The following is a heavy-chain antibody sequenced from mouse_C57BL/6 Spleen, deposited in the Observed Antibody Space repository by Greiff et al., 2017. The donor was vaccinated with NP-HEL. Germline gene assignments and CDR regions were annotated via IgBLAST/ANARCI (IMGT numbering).Heavy chain of an antibody. Sequence: VQLQQSGAELVRPGASVTLSCKASGYTFTDYEMHWVKQTPVHGLEWIGAIDPETGGTAYNQKFKGKAILTADKSSSTAYMELRSLTSEDSAVYYCTRTIMLRGAMDYWGQGTSVTVSS. CDR2: IDPETGGT. CDR1: GYTFTDYE. CDR3: TRTIMLRGAMDY. D-gene: IGHD1-2*01. J-gene: IGHJ4*01. V-gene: IGHV1-15*01.